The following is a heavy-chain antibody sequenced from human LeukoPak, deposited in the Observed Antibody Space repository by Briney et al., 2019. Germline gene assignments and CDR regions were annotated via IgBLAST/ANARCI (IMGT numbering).Heavy chain of an antibody. CDR2: ISSSSRPI. Sequence: PGGSLRLAWAASGFTVTSYSMGWVRQAGGKGPEWVSYISSSSRPIYYADSAKGRFTIPRDNVKNCLHLQMNSLRDEDTAVYYCAGDLRSFAYWGQGTRVAVPS. CDR3: AGDLRSFAY. D-gene: IGHD4-17*01. CDR1: GFTVTSYS. J-gene: IGHJ4*02. V-gene: IGHV3-48*02.